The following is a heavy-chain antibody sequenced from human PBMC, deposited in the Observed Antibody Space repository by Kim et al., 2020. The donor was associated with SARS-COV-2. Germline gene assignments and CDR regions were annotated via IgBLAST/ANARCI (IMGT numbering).Heavy chain of an antibody. V-gene: IGHV3-7*01. D-gene: IGHD3-10*01. CDR3: ARIRGGD. Sequence: GGSLRLSCVASGFPFSAFWMHWVRQAPGKGLEWVAGIKPDGSAKYYVDSVKSRFTISRDNARNSLYLQMDSLRAEDTAVYFCARIRGGDWAQGTLVTVSS. J-gene: IGHJ4*02. CDR1: GFPFSAFW. CDR2: IKPDGSAK.